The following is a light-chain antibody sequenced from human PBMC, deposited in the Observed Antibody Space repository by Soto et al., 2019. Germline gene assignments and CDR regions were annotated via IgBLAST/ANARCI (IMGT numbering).Light chain of an antibody. J-gene: IGLJ1*01. CDR2: DVN. Sequence: QSALTQPASVSGAPGQSITITCTGTSRDVGAYNLVSWYQQHPGKAPKAKIYDVNKRPSGVSNRFSDSKSGNTASLTISGLQAEEEDDYYCSSYSGDTAFAFVTGTKVTVL. V-gene: IGLV2-23*02. CDR1: SRDVGAYNL. CDR3: SSYSGDTAFA.